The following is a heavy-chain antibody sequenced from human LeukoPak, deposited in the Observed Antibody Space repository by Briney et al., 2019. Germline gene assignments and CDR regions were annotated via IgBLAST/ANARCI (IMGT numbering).Heavy chain of an antibody. CDR3: ARTTVLYGMDV. D-gene: IGHD4-17*01. CDR2: IYYSGTT. CDR1: GGSISSYF. Sequence: PSETLSLTCTVSGGSISSYFWSWIRQPPGKGLEWIGYIYYSGTTNYNPSLKSRVTISVDTSRNQFSLKLSSVIAADTAVYYCARTTVLYGMDVWGQGTTVTVSS. V-gene: IGHV4-59*08. J-gene: IGHJ6*02.